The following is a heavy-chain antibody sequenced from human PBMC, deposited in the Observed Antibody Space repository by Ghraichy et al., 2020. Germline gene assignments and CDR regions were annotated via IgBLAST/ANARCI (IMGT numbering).Heavy chain of an antibody. J-gene: IGHJ4*02. CDR2: ISWDGGST. Sequence: GSLRLSCAASGFTFDDYTMHWVRQAPGKGLEWVSLISWDGGSTYYADSVKGRFTISRDNSKNSLYLQMNSLRTEDTALYYCAKDIFSRAATTGFDYWGQGTLVTVSS. CDR3: AKDIFSRAATTGFDY. V-gene: IGHV3-43*01. D-gene: IGHD6-25*01. CDR1: GFTFDDYT.